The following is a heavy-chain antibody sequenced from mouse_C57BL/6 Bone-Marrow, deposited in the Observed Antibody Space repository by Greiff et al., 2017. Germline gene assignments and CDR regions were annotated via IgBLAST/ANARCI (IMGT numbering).Heavy chain of an antibody. J-gene: IGHJ4*01. CDR2: IDPSDSYT. CDR1: GYTFTSYW. CDR3: ARSRLYYAMDY. Sequence: QVQLQQPGAELVRPGTSVKLSCKASGYTFTSYWMHWVKQRPGQGLEWIGVIDPSDSYTNYNQKFKGKATLTVDTSSSTAYMQLSGLTSEDSAVYYCARSRLYYAMDYWGQGTSVTVSS. V-gene: IGHV1-59*01.